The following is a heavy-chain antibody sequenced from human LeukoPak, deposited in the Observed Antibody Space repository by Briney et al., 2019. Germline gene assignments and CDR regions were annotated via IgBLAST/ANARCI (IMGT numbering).Heavy chain of an antibody. CDR3: ARGMSSGRYAVDI. D-gene: IGHD6-19*01. J-gene: IGHJ3*02. Sequence: PGGSLRLSCAASGFTFSTYSMNWVRQAPGKGLDWVSYISSSSSTIYYADSVKGRFTIFRDSAKNSLYLQMNSLRAEDTAVYYCARGMSSGRYAVDIWGQGTMVTVSS. V-gene: IGHV3-48*01. CDR2: ISSSSSTI. CDR1: GFTFSTYS.